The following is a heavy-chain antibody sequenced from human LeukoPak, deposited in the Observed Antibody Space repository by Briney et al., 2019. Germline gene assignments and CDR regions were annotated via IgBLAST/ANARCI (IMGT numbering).Heavy chain of an antibody. CDR3: ARDRVGQQLVGRKYYYYYMDV. V-gene: IGHV4-61*01. CDR2: MYYSGST. CDR1: GYSISSGYY. D-gene: IGHD6-13*01. Sequence: PSETLSLTRTVSGYSISSGYYWGWIRQPPGKGLEWIGYMYYSGSTNYNPSLKSRVTISVDMSKNQVSLKLSSVTAADTAVYYCARDRVGQQLVGRKYYYYYMDVWGKGTTVTISS. J-gene: IGHJ6*03.